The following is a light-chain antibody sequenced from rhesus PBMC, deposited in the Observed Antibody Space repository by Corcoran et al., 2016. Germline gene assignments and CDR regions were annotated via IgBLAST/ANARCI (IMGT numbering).Light chain of an antibody. CDR2: GGS. V-gene: IGKV2-72*01. CDR3: VQAMAFPFT. Sequence: DIVMTQSPLSLPITPGEPASISCRSSQSLLHINGNTYLHWYLQRSCQSPQLLISGGSNRASGVPDRLSGRGAGTDFTLKISKVEAEDVGVYYCVQAMAFPFTFGPGTKLDIK. CDR1: QSLLHINGNTY. J-gene: IGKJ3*01.